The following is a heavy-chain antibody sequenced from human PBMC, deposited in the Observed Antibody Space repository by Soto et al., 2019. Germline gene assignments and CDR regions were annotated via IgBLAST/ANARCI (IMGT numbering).Heavy chain of an antibody. Sequence: QVRLQESGPGLVEPSGTLSLTCAVSGDSVSSSSCWSWVRQAPGTGLEWIGAIYHSGTFNYNPSLASRVSVSVDKSRNQLSLNLKSVTAADTAVYYCVRSVPAATWQYSGMDVWGQGTTVTVSS. D-gene: IGHD2-2*01. CDR2: IYHSGTF. CDR3: VRSVPAATWQYSGMDV. V-gene: IGHV4-4*02. J-gene: IGHJ6*02. CDR1: GDSVSSSSC.